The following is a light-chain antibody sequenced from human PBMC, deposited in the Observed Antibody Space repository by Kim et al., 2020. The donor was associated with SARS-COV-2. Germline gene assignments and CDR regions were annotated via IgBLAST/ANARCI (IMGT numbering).Light chain of an antibody. CDR2: DSD. V-gene: IGLV1-51*01. CDR1: QSNVRSNY. J-gene: IGLJ2*01. CDR3: GAWDSSLRAGV. Sequence: VTISCSGSQSNVRSNYVAWYQQFPGTPPKLIIYDSDKRRSGVPNRFSGSKSGTTATLAITGVQTGDEADYYCGAWDSSLRAGVFGGGTRVTVL.